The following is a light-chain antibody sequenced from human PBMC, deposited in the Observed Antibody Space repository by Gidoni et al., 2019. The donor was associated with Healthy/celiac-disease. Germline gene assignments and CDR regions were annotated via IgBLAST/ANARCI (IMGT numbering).Light chain of an antibody. Sequence: QSVLPQPPSVPGAPGQRVTISCTGSSSNIGAGYDVHWYQQLPGTAPKLLIYGNSNRPSGVPDLFSGSKSGTSASLAITGLQAEDEADYYCQSYDSSLSGSVFGGGTKLTVL. CDR3: QSYDSSLSGSV. V-gene: IGLV1-40*01. J-gene: IGLJ3*02. CDR2: GNS. CDR1: SSNIGAGYD.